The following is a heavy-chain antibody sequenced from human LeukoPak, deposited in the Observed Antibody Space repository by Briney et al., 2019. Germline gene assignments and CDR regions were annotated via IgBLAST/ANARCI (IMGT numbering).Heavy chain of an antibody. V-gene: IGHV3-23*01. Sequence: GGSLRLSCAASGSTFSNYAMSCVRQAPGKGLEWVSTISGSGGSTSYADSVKGRFTISRANSNNTLYLQMNRLRAEDTAVYYCRRGDDIRAFDIWGQGTMVTVSS. CDR2: ISGSGGST. CDR3: RRGDDIRAFDI. D-gene: IGHD2-8*01. J-gene: IGHJ3*02. CDR1: GSTFSNYA.